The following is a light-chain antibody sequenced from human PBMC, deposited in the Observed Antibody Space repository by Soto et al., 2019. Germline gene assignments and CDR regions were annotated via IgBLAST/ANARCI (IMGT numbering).Light chain of an antibody. J-gene: IGKJ4*01. CDR3: HQYATSPLT. V-gene: IGKV3-20*01. Sequence: EIVLTQSPGTLSMSPGERATPSCRASQSVGRDYLAWFQQKPGQAPRFLIYDASTRATGIPDRFSGSGSGTDFNLTFSRLEPGDFAVYFCHQYATSPLTFGGGTKVDI. CDR2: DAS. CDR1: QSVGRDY.